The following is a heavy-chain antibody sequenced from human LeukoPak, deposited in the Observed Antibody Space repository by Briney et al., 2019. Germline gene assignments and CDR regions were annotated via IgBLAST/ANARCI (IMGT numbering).Heavy chain of an antibody. CDR3: AKGGKWDVTPFDY. CDR1: GFTFSSYG. V-gene: IGHV3-30*18. Sequence: GGSLRLSCAASGFTFSSYGMHWVRQAPGKGLEWVAVISYDGSNKYYADSVKGRFTISRDNSKNMLYLQMNSLRAEDTAVYYCAKGGKWDVTPFDYWGQGTLVTVSS. D-gene: IGHD1-26*01. CDR2: ISYDGSNK. J-gene: IGHJ4*02.